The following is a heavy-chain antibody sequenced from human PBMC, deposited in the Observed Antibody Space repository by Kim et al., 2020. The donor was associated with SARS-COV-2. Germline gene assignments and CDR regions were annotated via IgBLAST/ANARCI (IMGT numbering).Heavy chain of an antibody. V-gene: IGHV3-21*01. CDR1: EFTLSHYG. Sequence: GGSLRLSCVASEFTLSHYGMNWVRQAPGKGLEWVSSITNAGNYISYAASLKGRFTISRDNAKNSLYLQMTSLRAEDTAVYYCVRDYALSGVLGYSPFDPWSQGTLVTVSS. CDR3: VRDYALSGVLGYSPFDP. CDR2: ITNAGNYI. J-gene: IGHJ5*02. D-gene: IGHD2-15*01.